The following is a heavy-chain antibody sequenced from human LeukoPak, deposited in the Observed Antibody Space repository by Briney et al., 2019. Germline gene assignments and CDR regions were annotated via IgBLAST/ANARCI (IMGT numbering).Heavy chain of an antibody. CDR2: IYYSGST. Sequence: SETLSLTCTVSGGSISSSSYYWGWIRQPPGKGLEWIGSIYYSGSTYHNPSLKSRVTISVDTSKNQFSLKLSSVTAADTAVYYCARLGYYDSSGYYCFDYWGQGTLVTVSS. CDR1: GGSISSSSYY. D-gene: IGHD3-22*01. CDR3: ARLGYYDSSGYYCFDY. V-gene: IGHV4-39*01. J-gene: IGHJ4*02.